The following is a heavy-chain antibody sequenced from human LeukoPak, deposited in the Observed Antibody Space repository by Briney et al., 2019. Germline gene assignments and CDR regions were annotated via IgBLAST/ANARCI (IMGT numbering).Heavy chain of an antibody. Sequence: PSETLSLTCAVYGGSCSDYYWSWIRQPPGKGLEWIGETNHSGSSSYNPSLKSRVTISVDASKNQFSLKLSSVTAADTAVYYWTRGRLREPRALYYYMDGWGEGTTVTVSS. J-gene: IGHJ6*03. CDR3: TRGRLREPRALYYYMDG. CDR2: TNHSGSS. D-gene: IGHD1-26*01. V-gene: IGHV4-34*01. CDR1: GGSCSDYY.